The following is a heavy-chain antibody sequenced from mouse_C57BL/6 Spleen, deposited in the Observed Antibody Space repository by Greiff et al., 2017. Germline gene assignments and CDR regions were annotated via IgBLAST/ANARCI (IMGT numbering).Heavy chain of an antibody. J-gene: IGHJ1*03. CDR3: AIYGSSWYFDV. CDR2: IWGDGST. V-gene: IGHV2-3*01. Sequence: QVQLQQSGPGLVAPSQSLSITCTVSGFSLTSYGVSWVRQPPGKGLEWLGVIWGDGSTNYHSALISRLSISQDNSKSQVFLKLNSLQTDDTATYYCAIYGSSWYFDVWGTGTTVTVSS. CDR1: GFSLTSYG. D-gene: IGHD1-1*01.